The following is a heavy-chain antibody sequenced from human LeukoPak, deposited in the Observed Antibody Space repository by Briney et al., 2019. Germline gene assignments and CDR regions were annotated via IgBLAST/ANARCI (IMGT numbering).Heavy chain of an antibody. CDR1: GGTFSSYA. CDR3: ARDSPVGGIYSSNWYIDY. V-gene: IGHV1-69*01. D-gene: IGHD6-13*01. J-gene: IGHJ4*02. Sequence: GSSVKVSCKASGGTFSSYAISWVRQAPGQGLEWMGGIIPIFGTANYAQKFQGRVTITADESTSTAYMELSSLRSEDTAVYYCARDSPVGGIYSSNWYIDYWGQGTLVTVSS. CDR2: IIPIFGTA.